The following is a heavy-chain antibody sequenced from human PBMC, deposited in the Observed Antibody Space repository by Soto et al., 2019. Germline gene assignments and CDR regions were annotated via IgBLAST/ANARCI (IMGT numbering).Heavy chain of an antibody. CDR1: GGSISSYY. CDR2: IYYSGST. Sequence: QVQLQESGPGLVKPSETLSLTCTVSGGSISSYYWSWIRQPPGKGLEWIGYIYYSGSTNYNPSLKSRVTISVDTSKNQFSLKLSSVTAADTAVYYCARRPSGSGTYPTYDYWGQGTLLTISS. V-gene: IGHV4-59*08. J-gene: IGHJ4*02. CDR3: ARRPSGSGTYPTYDY. D-gene: IGHD3-10*01.